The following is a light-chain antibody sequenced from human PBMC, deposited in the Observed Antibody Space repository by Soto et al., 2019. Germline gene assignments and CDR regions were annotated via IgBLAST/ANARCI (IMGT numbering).Light chain of an antibody. CDR2: EVS. CDR3: SSYTRSSTGVV. V-gene: IGLV2-14*01. J-gene: IGLJ2*01. Sequence: QSALTQPASVSGSTGQSITISCTGTSSDVGGYNYVSWYQQHPGKAPKLMIYEVSNRPSGVSNRFSGSKSGNTASLTISGLQAEDEADYYCSSYTRSSTGVVLGGGTKLTVL. CDR1: SSDVGGYNY.